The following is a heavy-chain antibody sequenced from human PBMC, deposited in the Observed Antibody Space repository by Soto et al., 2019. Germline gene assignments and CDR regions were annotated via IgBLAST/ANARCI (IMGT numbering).Heavy chain of an antibody. D-gene: IGHD2-21*01. Sequence: ASVKVSCKASGYTFTSYGISWVRQAPGQGLEWMGWISAYNGNTNYAQKLQGRVTMTTDTSTSTAYMELRSLRSDDTAVYYCAGRFVQPGLWYGMDVWGQGTTVTVSS. CDR3: AGRFVQPGLWYGMDV. V-gene: IGHV1-18*01. CDR1: GYTFTSYG. J-gene: IGHJ6*02. CDR2: ISAYNGNT.